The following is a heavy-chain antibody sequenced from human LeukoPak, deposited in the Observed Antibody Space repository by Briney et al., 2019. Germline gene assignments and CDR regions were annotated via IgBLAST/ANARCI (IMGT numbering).Heavy chain of an antibody. D-gene: IGHD6-13*01. V-gene: IGHV6-1*01. CDR1: VDSVSSNSAT. Sequence: SQTLSLTCAISVDSVSSNSATWNWIRQSPSRGLEWLGRTYYRSKWYNDYAVSMKSRITINPDTSKNQFSLQLNSVTPEDTAVYYCARRKAATFGMDVWGQGTTVTVSS. CDR2: TYYRSKWYN. CDR3: ARRKAATFGMDV. J-gene: IGHJ6*02.